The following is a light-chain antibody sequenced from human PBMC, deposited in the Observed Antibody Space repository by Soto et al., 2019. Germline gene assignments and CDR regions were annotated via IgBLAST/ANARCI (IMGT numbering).Light chain of an antibody. J-gene: IGKJ5*01. CDR3: QQRNTWPPIT. Sequence: EIVLTESPVTLSLSQWERATLSCRASQSVRTYLAWYQVKPGQAPRLLIYDASRRASGVPARFSGSGSVTDFTLTISSLEPEDFALYHCQQRNTWPPITFGQATRLEIK. CDR1: QSVRTY. V-gene: IGKV3-11*01. CDR2: DAS.